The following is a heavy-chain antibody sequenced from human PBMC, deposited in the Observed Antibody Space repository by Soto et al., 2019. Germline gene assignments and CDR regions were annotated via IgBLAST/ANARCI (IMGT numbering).Heavy chain of an antibody. CDR1: GGSISSYY. Sequence: SETLSLTCTVSGGSISSYYWSWIRQPPGKGLEWIGYIYYSGITIYNPSLKSRVTISVDTSKNQFSLKLSSVTAADTAVYYCARDYYDSSGYWGLDYWGQGTLVTVSS. J-gene: IGHJ4*02. CDR3: ARDYYDSSGYWGLDY. V-gene: IGHV4-59*01. D-gene: IGHD3-22*01. CDR2: IYYSGIT.